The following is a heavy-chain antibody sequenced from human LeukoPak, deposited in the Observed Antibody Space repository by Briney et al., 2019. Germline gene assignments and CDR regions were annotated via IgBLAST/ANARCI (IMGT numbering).Heavy chain of an antibody. D-gene: IGHD4-11*01. J-gene: IGHJ4*01. CDR1: GFTFSNYV. V-gene: IGHV3-23*01. Sequence: GGSLRLSCAASGFTFSNYVMNWVRQAPGRGLEWVSAISSRGGTSYYADSVKGRFTFSRDNSKNTLYLQMNSLRAEDTAVYYCAKGEMTTATPFDYWGHGTLVTVSS. CDR3: AKGEMTTATPFDY. CDR2: ISSRGGTS.